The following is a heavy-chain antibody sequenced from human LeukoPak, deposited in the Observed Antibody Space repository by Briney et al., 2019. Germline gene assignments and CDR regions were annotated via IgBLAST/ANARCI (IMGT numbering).Heavy chain of an antibody. CDR1: GFTFTNYA. D-gene: IGHD4-17*01. CDR2: ITSRGNT. V-gene: IGHV3-23*01. CDR3: AKGDYGDCY. J-gene: IGHJ4*02. Sequence: GGSLRLSCAASGFTFTNYAMAWVPQAPGKGLEWVSSITSRGNTYYADSVKGRLTISRDNSKNTVYLQMTSLRAEDTAVYYCAKGDYGDCYWGQGTLVTVSS.